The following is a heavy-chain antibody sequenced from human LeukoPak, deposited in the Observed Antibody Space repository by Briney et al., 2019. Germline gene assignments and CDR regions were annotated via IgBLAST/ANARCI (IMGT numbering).Heavy chain of an antibody. V-gene: IGHV3-21*01. CDR3: AILWDIVVVPTLYYFDY. CDR1: GFTFSSYS. J-gene: IGHJ4*02. Sequence: GGSLRLSCAASGFTFSSYSMNWVRQAPGKGLECVSSISSSSSYIYYADSVKGRFTISRDNAKNSLYLQMNSLRAEDTAVYYCAILWDIVVVPTLYYFDYWGQGTLVTVSS. D-gene: IGHD2-2*01. CDR2: ISSSSSYI.